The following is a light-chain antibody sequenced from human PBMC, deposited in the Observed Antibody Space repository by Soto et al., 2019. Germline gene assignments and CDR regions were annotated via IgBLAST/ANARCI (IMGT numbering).Light chain of an antibody. CDR1: QNIRSY. J-gene: IGKJ4*01. Sequence: DIQMTQSPSSLAASVGDRVTITCRASQNIRSYLNWYQQKPGKAPKIRIYAASSLQSGVPSRFSGSGSGTDFTLTISSMQAEDFATYYCQQSYSTLTFGGGTKVDIK. CDR3: QQSYSTLT. V-gene: IGKV1-39*01. CDR2: AAS.